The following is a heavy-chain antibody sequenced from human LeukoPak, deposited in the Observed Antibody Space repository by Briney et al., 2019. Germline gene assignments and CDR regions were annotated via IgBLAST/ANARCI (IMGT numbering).Heavy chain of an antibody. CDR3: ARRIVGVIDAFDY. CDR2: VPHSGAT. D-gene: IGHD1-26*01. CDR1: GGSISSPISY. V-gene: IGHV4-39*01. Sequence: PSETLSLTCTVSGGSISSPISYWGWIRQPPGKGLEWIATVPHSGATFYSPSLEGRLTISIDTFTNQFSLKMTSMTAADTAVYYCARRIVGVIDAFDYWGQGALVTVSS. J-gene: IGHJ4*02.